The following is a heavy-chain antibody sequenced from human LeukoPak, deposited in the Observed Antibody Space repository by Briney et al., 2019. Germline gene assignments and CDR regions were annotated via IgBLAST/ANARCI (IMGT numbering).Heavy chain of an antibody. D-gene: IGHD7-27*01. CDR3: AREPNWGFDAFDI. Sequence: SQTLALTCAFYGWSFRGYYWGWIPPPPGKGVGWIGEINHSGSTNYNPSLKSRVTISVDTSKNQFSLKLSSVTAADTAVYYCAREPNWGFDAFDIWGQGTMVTVSS. V-gene: IGHV4-34*01. CDR1: GWSFRGYY. CDR2: INHSGST. J-gene: IGHJ3*02.